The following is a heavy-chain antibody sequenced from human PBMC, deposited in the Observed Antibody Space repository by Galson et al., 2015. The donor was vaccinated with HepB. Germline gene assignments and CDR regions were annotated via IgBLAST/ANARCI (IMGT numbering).Heavy chain of an antibody. D-gene: IGHD2-2*01. CDR1: GFTFSSYA. CDR3: AKDLALVPAAYPYYYYGMDV. Sequence: SLRLSCAASGFTFSSYAMSWVRQAPGKGLEWVSAISGSGGSTYYADSVKGRFTISRDNSKNTLYLQMNSLRAEDTAVYYCAKDLALVPAAYPYYYYGMDVWGQGTTVTVSS. J-gene: IGHJ6*02. V-gene: IGHV3-23*01. CDR2: ISGSGGST.